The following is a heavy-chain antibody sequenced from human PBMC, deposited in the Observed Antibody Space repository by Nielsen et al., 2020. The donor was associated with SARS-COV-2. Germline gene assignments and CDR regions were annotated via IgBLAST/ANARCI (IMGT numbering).Heavy chain of an antibody. Sequence: GESLKISCAASGFTFDDYGMSWVRQAPGKGLEWVSVIYSGGSTYYADSVKGRFTISRHNSKNTLYLQMNSLRAEDTAVYYCASTGGSSWYLGYWGQGTLVTVSS. V-gene: IGHV3-53*04. CDR3: ASTGGSSWYLGY. D-gene: IGHD6-13*01. CDR1: GFTFDDYG. CDR2: IYSGGST. J-gene: IGHJ4*02.